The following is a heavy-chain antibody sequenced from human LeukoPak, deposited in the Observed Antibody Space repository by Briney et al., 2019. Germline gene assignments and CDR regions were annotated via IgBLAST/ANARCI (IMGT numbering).Heavy chain of an antibody. D-gene: IGHD3-9*01. CDR1: GGSITSSTYY. CDR3: ARSGTSLYYDILTGYYCFDY. J-gene: IGHJ4*02. CDR2: MHYTGTT. V-gene: IGHV4-39*01. Sequence: SETLSLTCSVSGGSITSSTYYWGWIRQPPGKGLEWIATMHYTGTTFYNPSLKSRVTISVDTSNNQVSLKLNSVTAADTSVYYCARSGTSLYYDILTGYYCFDYWGQGTLVTVSS.